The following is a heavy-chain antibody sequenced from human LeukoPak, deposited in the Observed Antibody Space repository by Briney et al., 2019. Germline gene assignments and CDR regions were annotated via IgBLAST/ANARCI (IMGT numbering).Heavy chain of an antibody. D-gene: IGHD2-2*01. CDR2: IRSKAYAETT. J-gene: IGHJ3*01. V-gene: IGHV3-49*04. CDR3: ARGGDFGVPAPLGIDAFDF. Sequence: GRSLRLSCTTSGFSFRDYALTWVRQAPGKGLEWVGFIRSKAYAETTEYAASVKGRFTISRDDSKTIAYLQMNSLTTEDTAVYYCARGGDFGVPAPLGIDAFDFWGQGTMVTVSS. CDR1: GFSFRDYA.